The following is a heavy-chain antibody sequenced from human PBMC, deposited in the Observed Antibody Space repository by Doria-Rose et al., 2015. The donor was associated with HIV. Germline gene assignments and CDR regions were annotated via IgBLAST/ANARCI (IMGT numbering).Heavy chain of an antibody. CDR1: GVSLSSPGMG. J-gene: IGHJ4*02. V-gene: IGHV2-26*01. CDR2: IFSDDER. Sequence: SGPVLVKPTETLTLTCTVSGVSLSSPGMGVSWICQPPGKALEWLANIFSDDERSYKTSLKSRLTISRVTSKSQVVLTMTDMGPVDTATYYCARIKSSRWYHKYYFDFWGQGTLVIVSA. D-gene: IGHD6-13*01. CDR3: ARIKSSRWYHKYYFDF.